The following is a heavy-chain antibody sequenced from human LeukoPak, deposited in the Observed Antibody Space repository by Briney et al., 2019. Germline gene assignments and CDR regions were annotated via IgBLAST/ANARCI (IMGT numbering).Heavy chain of an antibody. D-gene: IGHD4-17*01. CDR2: ISWNSGSI. J-gene: IGHJ4*02. CDR3: AKDIGAVTTLGVGFDY. V-gene: IGHV3-9*03. Sequence: PGRSLRLSCAASGFTFDDYAMHWVRQAPGKGLEWVSGISWNSGSIGYADSVKGRFIISRDNAKNSLYLQMNSLRAEDMALYYCAKDIGAVTTLGVGFDYWGQGTLVTVSS. CDR1: GFTFDDYA.